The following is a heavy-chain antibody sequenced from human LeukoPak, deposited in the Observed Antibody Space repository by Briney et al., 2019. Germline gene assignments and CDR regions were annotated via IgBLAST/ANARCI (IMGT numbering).Heavy chain of an antibody. V-gene: IGHV2-5*01. Sequence: SGPTLVKPTQTLTLTCTFSGFSLSTSGVGVGWIRQPPGKALEWLALIYWNDDKRYSPSLQSRLTITKDTSKNQVVLTMTNMDPVDTATYYCARESGYSSSWYGDWFDPWGQGTLVTVSS. J-gene: IGHJ5*02. CDR2: IYWNDDK. CDR3: ARESGYSSSWYGDWFDP. D-gene: IGHD6-13*01. CDR1: GFSLSTSGVG.